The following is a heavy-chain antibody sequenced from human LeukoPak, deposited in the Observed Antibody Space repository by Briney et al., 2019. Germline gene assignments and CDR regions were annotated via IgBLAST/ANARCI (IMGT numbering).Heavy chain of an antibody. J-gene: IGHJ5*02. D-gene: IGHD6-13*01. CDR3: ARASYSSSWLDP. CDR2: IYTSGST. V-gene: IGHV4-4*07. CDR1: GGSISSYY. Sequence: SETLSLTCTVSGGSISSYYWSWLRQPAGEGLEWIGRIYTSGSTNHNPSLKSRVTMSVDTSKSQFSLKLSSVTAADTAVYYCARASYSSSWLDPWGQGTLVTVSS.